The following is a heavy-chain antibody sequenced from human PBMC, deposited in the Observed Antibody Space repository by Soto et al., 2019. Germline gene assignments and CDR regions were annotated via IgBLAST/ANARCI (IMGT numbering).Heavy chain of an antibody. D-gene: IGHD5-12*01. CDR1: GFTFSSYG. CDR2: IWYDGSNK. CDR3: ARDRGKYSGYDSTYFQH. Sequence: GGSLRLSCAASGFTFSSYGMHWVRQAPGKGLEWVAVIWYDGSNKYYADSVKGRFTISRDNSKNTLYLQMNSLRAEDTAVYYCARDRGKYSGYDSTYFQHWGQGTLVTVSS. V-gene: IGHV3-33*01. J-gene: IGHJ1*01.